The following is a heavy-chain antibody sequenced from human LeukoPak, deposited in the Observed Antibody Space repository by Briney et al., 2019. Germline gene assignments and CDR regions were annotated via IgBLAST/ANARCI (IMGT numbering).Heavy chain of an antibody. V-gene: IGHV3-23*01. CDR1: GFTFSSYG. Sequence: PGGSLRLSCAASGFTFSSYGMSWVRQAPGRGLEWVSAISGSGGSTYYADSVKGRFTISRDNSKNTLYLQMNSLRAEDTAVYYCAKDLHTSSSLVRLDYWGQGTLVAGSS. CDR3: AKDLHTSSSLVRLDY. D-gene: IGHD6-6*01. J-gene: IGHJ4*02. CDR2: ISGSGGST.